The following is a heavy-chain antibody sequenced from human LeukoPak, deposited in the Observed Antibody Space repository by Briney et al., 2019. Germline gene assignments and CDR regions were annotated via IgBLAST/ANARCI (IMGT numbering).Heavy chain of an antibody. CDR2: ISAYNGNT. CDR1: GYTFTGYY. J-gene: IGHJ6*03. CDR3: AKTAQDCSDGPCYSGYFYYMDV. D-gene: IGHD2-15*01. Sequence: ASVKVSCKASGYTFTGYYMHWVRQAPGQGLEWMGWISAYNGNTNYAQKLQGRVTMTTDTSTSTAYMELRSLRSDDTAVYYCAKTAQDCSDGPCYSGYFYYMDVWGKGTTVTVSS. V-gene: IGHV1-18*04.